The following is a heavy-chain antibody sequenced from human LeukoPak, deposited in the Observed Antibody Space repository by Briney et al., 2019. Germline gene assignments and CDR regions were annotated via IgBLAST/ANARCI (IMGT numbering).Heavy chain of an antibody. V-gene: IGHV3-69-1*02. D-gene: IGHD3-22*01. CDR2: ITSRSSK. CDR1: GFTFSTYN. J-gene: IGHJ4*02. Sequence: GGSLRLSCAASGFTFSTYNMHWVRQAPGKGLEWVSSITSRSSKYYADSVKGRFTISRDNAKNSLYLQMNSLRAEDTAVYYCARDDYYDSSGYSPYQTFDYWGQGTLVTVFS. CDR3: ARDDYYDSSGYSPYQTFDY.